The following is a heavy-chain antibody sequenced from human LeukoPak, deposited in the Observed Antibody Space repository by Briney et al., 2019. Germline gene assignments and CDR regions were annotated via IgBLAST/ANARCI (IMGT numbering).Heavy chain of an antibody. CDR3: ARSSIAVAGTGVEDY. V-gene: IGHV3-30-3*01. D-gene: IGHD6-19*01. CDR1: GLTFSSYA. CDR2: ISYDGSNK. Sequence: PGRSLRLSCAASGLTFSSYAMHWVRQAPGKGLEWVAVISYDGSNKYYADSVKGRFTISRDNSKNTLYLQMNSLRAEDTAVYYCARSSIAVAGTGVEDYWGQGTLVTVSS. J-gene: IGHJ4*02.